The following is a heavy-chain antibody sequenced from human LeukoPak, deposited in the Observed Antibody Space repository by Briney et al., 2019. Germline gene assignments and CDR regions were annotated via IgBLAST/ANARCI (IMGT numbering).Heavy chain of an antibody. CDR2: IFFTGTT. J-gene: IGHJ5*02. CDR1: GASINAYY. CDR3: ARVPSYGRFDP. V-gene: IGHV4-59*01. Sequence: SETLPLTCLVSGASINAYYWSWIRQSPGEGLEWIGYIFFTGTTKYNPSLKSRVTISIDTSNKQFSLNLSSVTAADTAVYYCARVPSYGRFDPWGPGTLVTVSS. D-gene: IGHD2-21*01.